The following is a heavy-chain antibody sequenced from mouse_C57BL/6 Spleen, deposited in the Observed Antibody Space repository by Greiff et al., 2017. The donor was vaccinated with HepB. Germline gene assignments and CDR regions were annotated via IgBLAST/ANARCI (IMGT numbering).Heavy chain of an antibody. Sequence: VQLQQSGAELVKPGASVKLSCTASGFNIKDYYMHWVKQRTEQGLEWIGRIDTEDGETKYAPKFQGKATITADTATNTAYLQISSLTSEDTAVYYCASSNYVKDYAMDYWGQGTSVTVSS. V-gene: IGHV14-2*01. CDR1: GFNIKDYY. D-gene: IGHD2-5*01. J-gene: IGHJ4*01. CDR3: ASSNYVKDYAMDY. CDR2: IDTEDGET.